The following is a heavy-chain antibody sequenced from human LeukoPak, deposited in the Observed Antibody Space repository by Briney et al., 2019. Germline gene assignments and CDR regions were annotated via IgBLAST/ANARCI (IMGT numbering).Heavy chain of an antibody. Sequence: PGGSLRLSCAASGFTFSSYAMSWVRQAPGKGLEWVSAISGSGGSTYYADSVKGRFTISRDNAKNSLYLQMNSLRAEDTAVYYCARDPSGAPYVSADYWGQGTLVTVSS. CDR1: GFTFSSYA. V-gene: IGHV3-23*01. CDR3: ARDPSGAPYVSADY. J-gene: IGHJ4*02. CDR2: ISGSGGST. D-gene: IGHD1-26*01.